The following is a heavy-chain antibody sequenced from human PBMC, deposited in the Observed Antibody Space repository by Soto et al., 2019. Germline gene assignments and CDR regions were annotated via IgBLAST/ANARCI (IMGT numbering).Heavy chain of an antibody. J-gene: IGHJ6*02. CDR2: ISYDGSNK. D-gene: IGHD2-2*01. Sequence: PGGSLRLSCAASGFTFSSYGMHWVRQAPGKGLEWVAVISYDGSNKYYADSVKGRFTISRDNPKNTLYLQMNSLRAEDTAVYYCAKTRREYQLLFRGMDVWGQGTTVTVSS. CDR3: AKTRREYQLLFRGMDV. CDR1: GFTFSSYG. V-gene: IGHV3-30*18.